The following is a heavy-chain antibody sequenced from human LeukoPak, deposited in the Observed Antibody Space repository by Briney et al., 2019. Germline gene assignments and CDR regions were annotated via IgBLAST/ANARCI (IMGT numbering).Heavy chain of an antibody. CDR2: IIPIFGTA. CDR3: ASRRYDSSYFDY. D-gene: IGHD3-22*01. Sequence: ASVKVSCKASGGTFSGYAISWVRQAPGQGLEWMGGIIPIFGTANYAQKFQGRVTITADESTSTAYMELSSLRSEDTAVYYCASRRYDSSYFDYWGQGTLVTVSS. J-gene: IGHJ4*02. CDR1: GGTFSGYA. V-gene: IGHV1-69*13.